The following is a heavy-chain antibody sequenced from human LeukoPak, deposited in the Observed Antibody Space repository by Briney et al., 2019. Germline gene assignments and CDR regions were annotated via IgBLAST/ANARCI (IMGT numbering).Heavy chain of an antibody. D-gene: IGHD3-22*01. V-gene: IGHV3-30*03. CDR2: ISYDGSNK. CDR3: AILIVGYYDSSELPNDY. CDR1: GFTFSSYG. Sequence: GGSLRLSCAASGFTFSSYGMHWVRQAPGKGLEWVAVISYDGSNKYYADSVKGRFTISRDNSKNTLSLQMNSLRAEDTAVYYCAILIVGYYDSSELPNDYWGQGTLVTVSS. J-gene: IGHJ4*02.